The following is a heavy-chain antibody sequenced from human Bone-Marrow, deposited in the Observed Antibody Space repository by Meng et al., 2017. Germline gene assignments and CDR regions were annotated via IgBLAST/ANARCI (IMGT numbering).Heavy chain of an antibody. CDR3: ARDLDCSGGSCYLHFDY. Sequence: ASVKVSCKASGYTFTSYYMHWVRQAPGQGLEWMGIINPSGGSTSHAQKFQGRVTMTRDTSTSTVYMELSSLRSEDTAVYYCARDLDCSGGSCYLHFDYWGQGTLVTVSS. CDR1: GYTFTSYY. CDR2: INPSGGST. J-gene: IGHJ4*02. D-gene: IGHD2-15*01. V-gene: IGHV1-46*01.